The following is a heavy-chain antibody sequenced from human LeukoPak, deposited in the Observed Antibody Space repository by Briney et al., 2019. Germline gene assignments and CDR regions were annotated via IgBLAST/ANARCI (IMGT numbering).Heavy chain of an antibody. CDR2: ISAYNGNT. Sequence: ASVKVSCKASGGTFSSYAISWVRQAPGQGLEWMGWISAYNGNTNYAQKLQGRVTMTTDTSTSTAYMELRSLRSDDTAVYYCARAIAAAGGYNWFDPWGQGTLVTVSS. D-gene: IGHD6-13*01. CDR3: ARAIAAAGGYNWFDP. CDR1: GGTFSSYA. V-gene: IGHV1-18*01. J-gene: IGHJ5*02.